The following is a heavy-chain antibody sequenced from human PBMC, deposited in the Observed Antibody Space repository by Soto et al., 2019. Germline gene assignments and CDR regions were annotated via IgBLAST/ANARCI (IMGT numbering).Heavy chain of an antibody. CDR2: IYYSGST. J-gene: IGHJ4*02. D-gene: IGHD1-1*01. V-gene: IGHV4-39*01. Sequence: QLQLQESGPGLVKPSETLSLTCTVSGGSISSSSYYWGWIRQPPGKGLEWIGSIYYSGSTYYNPSLKSRVTISVDTSKNQFSLKLSSVTAADTAVYYCARRVLEPGKYYFDYWGQGTLVTVSS. CDR3: ARRVLEPGKYYFDY. CDR1: GGSISSSSYY.